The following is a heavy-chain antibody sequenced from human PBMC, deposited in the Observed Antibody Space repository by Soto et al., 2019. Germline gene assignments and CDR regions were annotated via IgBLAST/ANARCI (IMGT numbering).Heavy chain of an antibody. Sequence: VQLVQSGAEVKEPGSSVNVSCKTSGGTFGNTAVTWVRQVPGQGLVVIGGIVPLFGTANYAQKFRGRVMIAADESTSTAYMDLGSVRSADTSLYYCARDGDPGYSFWSGTFGGGRFGPWGQGALVTVSS. D-gene: IGHD3-3*01. CDR3: ARDGDPGYSFWSGTFGGGRFGP. CDR2: IVPLFGTA. J-gene: IGHJ5*02. V-gene: IGHV1-69*12. CDR1: GGTFGNTA.